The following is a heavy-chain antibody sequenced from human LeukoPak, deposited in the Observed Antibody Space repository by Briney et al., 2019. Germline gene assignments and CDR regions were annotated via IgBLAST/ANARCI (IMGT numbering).Heavy chain of an antibody. CDR2: IRYDGSNK. Sequence: PGGSLRLSCAASGFTFSSYGMHWVRQAPGKGLEWVAFIRYDGSNKYYADSVKGRFTISRDNSKNTLYLQMNSLGAEDTAVYYCAKGGYYDLWSGYYLGDYWGQGTLVTVSS. V-gene: IGHV3-30*02. D-gene: IGHD3-3*01. CDR3: AKGGYYDLWSGYYLGDY. J-gene: IGHJ4*02. CDR1: GFTFSSYG.